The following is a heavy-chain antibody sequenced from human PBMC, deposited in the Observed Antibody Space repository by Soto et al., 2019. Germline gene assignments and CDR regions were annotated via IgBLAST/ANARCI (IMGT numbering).Heavy chain of an antibody. CDR2: IIPIIGTA. CDR1: GGTFSSYA. D-gene: IGHD6-19*01. CDR3: ARDRSLRLVAASYYYYGMDV. Sequence: QVQLVQSGAEVKKPGSSVKVSCKASGGTFSSYAISWVRQAPGQGLEWMGGIIPIIGTANYAQKFQGRVTITADESTSTAYMELSSLRSEDTAVYYCARDRSLRLVAASYYYYGMDVWGQGTTVTVSS. V-gene: IGHV1-69*12. J-gene: IGHJ6*02.